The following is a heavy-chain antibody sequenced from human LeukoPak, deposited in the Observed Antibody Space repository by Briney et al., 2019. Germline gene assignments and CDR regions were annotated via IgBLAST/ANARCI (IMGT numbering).Heavy chain of an antibody. CDR2: ISGNGGTT. J-gene: IGHJ1*01. D-gene: IGHD6-19*01. CDR1: GFTFSSYA. V-gene: IGHV3-23*01. CDR3: VKHGYSSGWPQVPSQH. Sequence: PGGSLRLSCVASGFTFSSYAMSWVRQAPGKGLEWVSVISGNGGTTSYADSVKGRFTISRDDSKDTLYLQMNSLSAGDTAIYYCVKHGYSSGWPQVPSQHWGQGTLVTVSS.